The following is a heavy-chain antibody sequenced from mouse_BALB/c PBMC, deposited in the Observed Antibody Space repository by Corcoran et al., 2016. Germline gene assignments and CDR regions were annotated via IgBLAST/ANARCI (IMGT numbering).Heavy chain of an antibody. V-gene: IGHV9-1*02. Sequence: QIQLVQSGPELKKPGETVKISCKASGYTCTNYGMNWVKQAPGKGLKWMGWINTYTGEPTYADDFKGRFAFSLETSASTAYLQINNLKNEDMATYFCARGSITTVDAMDYWGQGTSVTVSS. CDR1: GYTCTNYG. CDR3: ARGSITTVDAMDY. CDR2: INTYTGEP. J-gene: IGHJ4*01. D-gene: IGHD1-1*01.